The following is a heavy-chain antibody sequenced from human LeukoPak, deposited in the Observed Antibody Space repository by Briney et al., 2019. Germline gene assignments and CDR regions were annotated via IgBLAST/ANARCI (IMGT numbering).Heavy chain of an antibody. D-gene: IGHD2-21*02. CDR1: GYTFASYG. J-gene: IGHJ4*02. CDR2: ISAYNGNI. CDR3: ARAGGRVVTAIDAY. V-gene: IGHV1-18*01. Sequence: GASVKVSCKTSGYTFASYGINWVRQAPGQGLEWIGWISAYNGNINYAQKFQGRVTMTTDTSTSTVYLELRSLRSDDTAIYYCARAGGRVVTAIDAYWGQGTLVTVSS.